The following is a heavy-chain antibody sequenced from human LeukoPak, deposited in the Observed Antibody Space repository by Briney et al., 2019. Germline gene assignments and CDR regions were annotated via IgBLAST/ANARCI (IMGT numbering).Heavy chain of an antibody. CDR1: GYTFTDDY. Sequence: ASVKVSCKASGYTFTDDYVHWVRQAPGQGLEWMGRIKPKDGATRYAQRFQDRVTLTRDTSVSTAYMELNSLTSDDTAVYFCTRSRESRELDYWGQGTLVTVSS. CDR3: TRSRESRELDY. D-gene: IGHD1-1*01. J-gene: IGHJ4*02. V-gene: IGHV1-2*06. CDR2: IKPKDGAT.